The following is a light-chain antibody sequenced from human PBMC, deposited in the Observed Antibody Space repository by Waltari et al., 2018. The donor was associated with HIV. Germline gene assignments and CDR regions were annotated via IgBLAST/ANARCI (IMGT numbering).Light chain of an antibody. CDR2: WAS. CDR1: RTVLFNRNY. V-gene: IGKV4-1*01. CDR3: QQYYTLRST. J-gene: IGKJ4*01. Sequence: DIVMTQSPDSLAVSLGARATVTCTSSRTVLFNRNYLAWYQQKPGQPPTVLIYWASTRAIGVPDRFSGGGAGTDFSLTISRVQADDVAIYYCQQYYTLRSTFGGGTKIEI.